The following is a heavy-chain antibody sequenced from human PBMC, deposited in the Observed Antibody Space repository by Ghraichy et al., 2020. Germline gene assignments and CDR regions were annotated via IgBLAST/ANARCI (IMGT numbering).Heavy chain of an antibody. CDR3: AKDREGDCSGGSCYYLPSPIDY. CDR1: GFTFSSYA. Sequence: GSLRLSCAASGFTFSSYAMSWVRQAPGKGLEWVSAISGSGGSTYYADSVKGRFTISRDNSKNTLYLQMNSLRAEDTAVYYCAKDREGDCSGGSCYYLPSPIDYWGQGTLVTVSS. J-gene: IGHJ4*02. D-gene: IGHD2-15*01. CDR2: ISGSGGST. V-gene: IGHV3-23*01.